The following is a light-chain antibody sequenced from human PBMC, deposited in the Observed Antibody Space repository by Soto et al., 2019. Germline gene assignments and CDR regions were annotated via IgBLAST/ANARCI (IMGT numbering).Light chain of an antibody. CDR2: DAS. J-gene: IGKJ4*01. CDR1: QSVSRY. V-gene: IGKV3-11*01. Sequence: DIVLTQSPATLSLSPGERATLSCRASQSVSRYLAWYQQKPGQAPRLLIYDASNRATVIPARFSGSGSGTDFTLTISSLEPEDFAVYYCQQRSDWPSTFGGGTKVEI. CDR3: QQRSDWPST.